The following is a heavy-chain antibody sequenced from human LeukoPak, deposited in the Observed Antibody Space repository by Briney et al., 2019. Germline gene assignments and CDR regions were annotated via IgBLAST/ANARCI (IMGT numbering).Heavy chain of an antibody. CDR1: GYSFTTFW. V-gene: IGHV5-51*01. CDR3: ARGHDY. J-gene: IGHJ4*02. CDR2: IHPGDSKI. Sequence: GESLKISFKGSGYSFTTFWIAWVRQMPGKGLEWMAIIHPGDSKIIYSPSFQGQVSISADKSISTAFLHWSSLKASDTAMYYCARGHDYWGQGTLVTVSS.